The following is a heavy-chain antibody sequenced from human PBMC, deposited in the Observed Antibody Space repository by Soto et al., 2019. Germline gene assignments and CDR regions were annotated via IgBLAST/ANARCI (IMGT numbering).Heavy chain of an antibody. CDR2: ISYRGST. CDR1: GGSISNYY. J-gene: IGHJ4*02. V-gene: IGHV4-39*02. Sequence: SETLSLTCTVSGGSISNYYWAWIRQPPGKGLEWIGTISYRGSTSYNPSLKGRVTTSVDTSKNHFSLKLSSVTAADTAVYYCARGPPLGYWGQGTLVTVSS. CDR3: ARGPPLGY.